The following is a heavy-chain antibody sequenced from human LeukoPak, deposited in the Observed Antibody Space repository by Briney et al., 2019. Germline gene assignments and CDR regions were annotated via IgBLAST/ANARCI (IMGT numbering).Heavy chain of an antibody. CDR2: INPNSGGT. J-gene: IGHJ3*02. Sequence: ASVKVSCKASGYTFTGYYMHWVRQAPGQGLEWMGWINPNSGGTNYAQKSQGRVTMTRDTSISTAYMELSRLRSDDTAVYYCARGVTTMVRGVIMEDAFDIWGQGTMVTVSS. CDR1: GYTFTGYY. CDR3: ARGVTTMVRGVIMEDAFDI. V-gene: IGHV1-2*02. D-gene: IGHD3-10*01.